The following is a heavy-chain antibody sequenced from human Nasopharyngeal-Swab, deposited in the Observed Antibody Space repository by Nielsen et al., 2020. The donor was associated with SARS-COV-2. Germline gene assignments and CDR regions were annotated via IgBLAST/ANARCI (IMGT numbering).Heavy chain of an antibody. CDR1: GYTFTSYA. J-gene: IGHJ6*02. CDR3: ARDLRSFDWTNYYYGMDV. D-gene: IGHD3-9*01. CDR2: INTNTGNP. Sequence: SVKVSCKASGYTFTSYAMNWVRQAPGQGLEWMGWINTNTGNPTYAQGLTGRFVFSLDTSVSTAYLQISSLKAEDTAVYYCARDLRSFDWTNYYYGMDVWGQGTTVTVSS. V-gene: IGHV7-4-1*02.